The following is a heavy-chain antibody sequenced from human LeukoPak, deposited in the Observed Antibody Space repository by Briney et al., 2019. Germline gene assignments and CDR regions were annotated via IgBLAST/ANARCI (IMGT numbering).Heavy chain of an antibody. J-gene: IGHJ4*02. CDR2: ISGSGDNT. D-gene: IGHD3-10*01. V-gene: IGHV3-23*01. CDR3: AKVTYGSGTYGAFDY. Sequence: GGSLRLSCAASGFTFSSHGMSWGRQAPGKGLEWVSTISGSGDNTYYADSVKGRFTISRDNSKNTLYLQMNSLRAEDTAVYYCAKVTYGSGTYGAFDYWGQGTLVTVSS. CDR1: GFTFSSHG.